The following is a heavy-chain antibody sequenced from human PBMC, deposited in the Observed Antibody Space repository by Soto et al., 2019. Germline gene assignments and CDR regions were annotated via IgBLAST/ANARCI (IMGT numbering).Heavy chain of an antibody. CDR2: SYYSGNT. Sequence: QVQLQESGPGLVKPSETLSLTCTVSGGSVSSGSYYWSWIQQPPGKGLEWIGYSYYSGNTNYNPSLKSRVPMSVDRSRNQCSLNLSCVTAADTAVYYGARASYGLDYWGQGALVTVAS. V-gene: IGHV4-61*01. CDR1: GGSVSSGSYY. D-gene: IGHD3-16*01. CDR3: ARASYGLDY. J-gene: IGHJ4*02.